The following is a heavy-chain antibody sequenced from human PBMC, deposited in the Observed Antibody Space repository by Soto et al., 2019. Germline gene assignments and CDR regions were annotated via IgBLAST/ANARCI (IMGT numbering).Heavy chain of an antibody. J-gene: IGHJ6*02. Sequence: PGGSLRLSCAASGFTFSSYAMHWVRQAPGKGLEWVAVISYDGSNKYYADSVKGRFTISRDNSKNTLYLQMNSLRAEDTAVYYCARGGQPYGMDVWGQGTTVTVSS. V-gene: IGHV3-30-3*01. CDR1: GFTFSSYA. CDR3: ARGGQPYGMDV. CDR2: ISYDGSNK. D-gene: IGHD1-26*01.